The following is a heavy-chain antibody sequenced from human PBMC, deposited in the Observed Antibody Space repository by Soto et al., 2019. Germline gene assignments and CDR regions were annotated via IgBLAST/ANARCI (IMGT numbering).Heavy chain of an antibody. CDR1: GGSISSYY. CDR2: VYYTGRT. V-gene: IGHV4-59*13. J-gene: IGHJ6*03. CDR3: AREWLRSSNYVDV. Sequence: QVQLQESGPGLVKPSETLSLICTVSGGSISSYYWNWIRQPPGKGLEWMGYVYYTGRTNYSPSLKSRVTISVDTSKNQFSLRLTSVTAADTAVDYWAREWLRSSNYVDVWGKGTTVTVSS. D-gene: IGHD5-12*01.